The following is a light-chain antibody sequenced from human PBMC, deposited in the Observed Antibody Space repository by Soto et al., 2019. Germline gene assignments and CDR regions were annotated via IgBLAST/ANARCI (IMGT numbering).Light chain of an antibody. CDR3: LQYHNLWA. Sequence: ILMTQSPATVSVSPGESATLSCRASQNIYYNVAWYQHRPGQAPRILLYRASTRAPGVPARFSGGGSCTAFTLTTGSLQPEDFTVYSCLQYHNLWAFGQGTKVEI. CDR2: RAS. J-gene: IGKJ1*01. V-gene: IGKV3-15*01. CDR1: QNIYYN.